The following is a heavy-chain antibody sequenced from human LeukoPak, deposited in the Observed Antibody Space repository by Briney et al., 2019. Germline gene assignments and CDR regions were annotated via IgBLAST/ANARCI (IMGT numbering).Heavy chain of an antibody. CDR3: AKESGYSSGWSLDY. CDR1: GFSFSSFG. V-gene: IGHV3-30*18. CDR2: ISNDGSNK. Sequence: GGSLRLSCAASGFSFSSFGMYWVRQAPGKGLEWVAVISNDGSNKYYADSVKGRFTISRDNSKNTLYLQMNSLRAEDTAVYYCAKESGYSSGWSLDYWGQGTLVTVSS. J-gene: IGHJ4*02. D-gene: IGHD6-19*01.